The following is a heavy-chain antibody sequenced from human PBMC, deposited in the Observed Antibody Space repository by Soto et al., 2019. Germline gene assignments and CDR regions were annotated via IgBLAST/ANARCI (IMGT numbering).Heavy chain of an antibody. D-gene: IGHD3-22*01. CDR1: GGSISSSSYY. CDR3: ATDYYDSSGYFDY. J-gene: IGHJ4*02. CDR2: IYYSGST. V-gene: IGHV4-39*07. Sequence: PSATLSITCTVSGGSISSSSYYWGWIRQPPGKGLEWIGSIYYSGSTYYNPSLKSRVTISVDRSKNQFSLKLSSVTAADTAVYYCATDYYDSSGYFDYWGQGTLVTVSS.